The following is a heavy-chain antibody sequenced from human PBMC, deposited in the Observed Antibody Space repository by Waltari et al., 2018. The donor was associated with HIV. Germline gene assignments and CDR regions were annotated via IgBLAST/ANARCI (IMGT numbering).Heavy chain of an antibody. CDR3: ARDSGLYGTYSHGMDV. CDR2: IYYSGST. J-gene: IGHJ6*02. Sequence: QVQLQESGPGLVKPSQTLSLTCTVSGGSVRSDSHSWSWIRQHPGKGLEWIGYIYYSGSTYYNPSLKSRVIISIDTSQNQFSLELTSVTAADTAVYYCARDSGLYGTYSHGMDVWGQGTTVTVSS. D-gene: IGHD4-17*01. CDR1: GGSVRSDSHS. V-gene: IGHV4-31*03.